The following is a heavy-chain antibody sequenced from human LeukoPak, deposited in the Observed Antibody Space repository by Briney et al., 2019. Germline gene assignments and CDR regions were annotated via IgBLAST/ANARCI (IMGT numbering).Heavy chain of an antibody. D-gene: IGHD3-22*01. CDR1: GGSFSGYY. V-gene: IGHV4-34*01. J-gene: IGHJ6*03. CDR2: INHSRST. Sequence: SETLSLTCAVYGGSFSGYYWSWIRQPPGKGLEWIGEINHSRSTNYNPSLKSRVTISVDTSKNQFSLKLSSVTAADTAVYYCARGVNYYDSSGYYTGHYMDVWGKGTTVTVSS. CDR3: ARGVNYYDSSGYYTGHYMDV.